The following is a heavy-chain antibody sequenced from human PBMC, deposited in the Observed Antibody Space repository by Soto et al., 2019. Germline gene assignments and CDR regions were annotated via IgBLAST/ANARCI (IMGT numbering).Heavy chain of an antibody. Sequence: SETLSLTCTVSGGSISSGGYYWSWIRQHPGKGLEWIGYIYYSGSTYYNPSLKSRVTISVDTSKNQFSLKLSSVTAADTAVYYCASTPDGSGSYFHYYYMDVWGKGTTVTVSS. D-gene: IGHD3-10*01. CDR1: GGSISSGGYY. CDR3: ASTPDGSGSYFHYYYMDV. CDR2: IYYSGST. J-gene: IGHJ6*03. V-gene: IGHV4-31*03.